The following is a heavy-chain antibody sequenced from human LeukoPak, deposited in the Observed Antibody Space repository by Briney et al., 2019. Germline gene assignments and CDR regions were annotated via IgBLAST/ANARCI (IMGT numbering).Heavy chain of an antibody. CDR3: ARIGEGGAFDI. V-gene: IGHV4-61*08. CDR2: IYYSGST. J-gene: IGHJ3*02. Sequence: SQTLSLTCTVSGGSISSGGYYWSWIRQHPGKGLEWIGYIYYSGSTNYNPSLKSRVTISVDTSKNQFSLKLSSVTAADTAVYYCARIGEGGAFDIWGQGTMVTVSS. D-gene: IGHD3-10*01. CDR1: GGSISSGGYY.